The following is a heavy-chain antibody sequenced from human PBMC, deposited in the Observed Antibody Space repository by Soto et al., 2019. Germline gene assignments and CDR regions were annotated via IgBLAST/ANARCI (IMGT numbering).Heavy chain of an antibody. CDR1: GYTFTSYA. CDR3: ARYGIAVAGRIY. D-gene: IGHD6-19*01. J-gene: IGHJ4*02. V-gene: IGHV1-3*01. CDR2: INAGNGNT. Sequence: ASVKVSCKASGYTFTSYAMHWVRQAPGQRLEWMGWINAGNGNTKYSQKFQGRVTITRDTSASTAYMELISLRSEDTAVYYCARYGIAVAGRIYWGQGTLVTVSS.